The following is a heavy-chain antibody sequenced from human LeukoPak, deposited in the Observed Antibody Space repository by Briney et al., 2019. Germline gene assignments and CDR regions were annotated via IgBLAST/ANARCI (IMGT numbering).Heavy chain of an antibody. CDR2: ISSSSSTI. CDR3: ARDSVSGSGYYISYYYYYMDV. D-gene: IGHD3-3*01. J-gene: IGHJ6*03. V-gene: IGHV3-48*01. Sequence: GGSLRLSRAASGFTFSSYSMNWVRQAPGKGLEWVSYISSSSSTIYYADSVKGRFTISRDNAKNSLYLQMNSLRAEDTAVYYCARDSVSGSGYYISYYYYYMDVWGKGTTVTVSS. CDR1: GFTFSSYS.